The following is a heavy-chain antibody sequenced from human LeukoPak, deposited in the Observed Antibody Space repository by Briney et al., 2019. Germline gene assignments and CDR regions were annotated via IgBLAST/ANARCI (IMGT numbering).Heavy chain of an antibody. CDR3: AKDKLDSEGGFDY. J-gene: IGHJ4*02. D-gene: IGHD3/OR15-3a*01. CDR1: GFTFSSYD. V-gene: IGHV3-23*01. CDR2: ISGSGGST. Sequence: PGGSLRLSCAASGFTFSSYDISWVRQAPGKGLEWVSAISGSGGSTYYADSVKGRFTISRDNSKNTLYLQMNRLRAEDTAVYYCAKDKLDSEGGFDYWGQGTLVTVSS.